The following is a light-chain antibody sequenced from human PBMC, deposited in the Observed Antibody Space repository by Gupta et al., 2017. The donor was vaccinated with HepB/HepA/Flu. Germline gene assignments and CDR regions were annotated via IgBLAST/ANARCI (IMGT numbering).Light chain of an antibody. CDR1: ALPKQY. CDR3: QSADSSGTLDVV. CDR2: KDS. J-gene: IGLJ2*01. V-gene: IGLV3-25*03. Sequence: SYELTQPPSVSVSPGQTARITCPGDALPKQYAYWYQQKPGQAPVLVIYKDSERPSGIPERFSGSSSGTTVTLTISGVQAEDEADYYCQSADSSGTLDVVFGGGTKLTVL.